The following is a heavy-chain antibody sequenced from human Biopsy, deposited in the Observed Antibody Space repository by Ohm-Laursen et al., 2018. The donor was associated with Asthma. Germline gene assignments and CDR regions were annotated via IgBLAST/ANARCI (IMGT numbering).Heavy chain of an antibody. CDR3: ARESGQDSGGTGAFDR. Sequence: SLRLSCAAPGFVFSQSGMHWVRQAPGKGLEWVALISSDGHNKYYKDSVKGRFTISRDNSKLRLYLEINSLRVEDSAVYYCARESGQDSGGTGAFDRWGQGIMVAVSS. CDR1: GFVFSQSG. J-gene: IGHJ3*02. D-gene: IGHD4-23*01. CDR2: ISSDGHNK. V-gene: IGHV3-30*03.